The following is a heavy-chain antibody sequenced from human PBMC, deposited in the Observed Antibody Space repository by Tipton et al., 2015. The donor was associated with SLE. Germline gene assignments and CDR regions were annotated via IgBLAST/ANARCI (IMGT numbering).Heavy chain of an antibody. CDR2: IYYSGST. Sequence: TFSSYAMSWVRQAPGKGLEWIGSIYYSGSTYYNPSLKSRVTISVDTSKNQFSLKLSSVTAADTAVYYCARDIRVFITGGWFDPWGQGTLVTVSS. CDR1: TFSSYA. J-gene: IGHJ5*02. V-gene: IGHV4-39*07. CDR3: ARDIRVFITGGWFDP. D-gene: IGHD1-20*01.